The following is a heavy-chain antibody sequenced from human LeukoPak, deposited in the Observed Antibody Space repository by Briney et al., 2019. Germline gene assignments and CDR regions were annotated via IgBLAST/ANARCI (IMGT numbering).Heavy chain of an antibody. D-gene: IGHD3-9*01. Sequence: GESLKISCRGSGYRFTGSWIGWVRQVPGRGLEWVGIIYPADSDTTYSPSFRGQVTISADRSIDTVYLQWDSLRASDTASYYCARQTGIPRAYYFDYWGQGTLVTVSS. V-gene: IGHV5-51*01. CDR1: GYRFTGSW. CDR2: IYPADSDT. CDR3: ARQTGIPRAYYFDY. J-gene: IGHJ4*02.